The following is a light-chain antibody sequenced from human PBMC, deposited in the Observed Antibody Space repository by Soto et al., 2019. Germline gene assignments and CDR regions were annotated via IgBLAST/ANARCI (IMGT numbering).Light chain of an antibody. CDR1: QAITNN. CDR3: QQVKSYPRT. CDR2: EES. J-gene: IGKJ4*01. Sequence: DIHLTQSPSSLSASVGDRVTITCRASQAITNNLAWYQQKPGNPPKLLIYEESTLHSGVPSRFSGRKVGTQFIRTIDSRQPEDFATYDCQQVKSYPRTFVVGTKVESK. V-gene: IGKV1-9*01.